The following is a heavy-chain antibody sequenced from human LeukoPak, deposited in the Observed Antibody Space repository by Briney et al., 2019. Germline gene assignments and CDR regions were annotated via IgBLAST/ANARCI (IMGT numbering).Heavy chain of an antibody. CDR3: ARAPAHYYDSSDHYYVGESYFDY. J-gene: IGHJ4*02. Sequence: PGGSLRLSCAASGFTFSSYPLNWVRQAPGKGLQWVSSIGTSNNYIYYTDSVKGRFTISRDNAKNSLYLQMNSLRAEDTAVYYCARAPAHYYDSSDHYYVGESYFDYWGQGTLVTVSS. D-gene: IGHD3-22*01. V-gene: IGHV3-21*01. CDR2: IGTSNNYI. CDR1: GFTFSSYP.